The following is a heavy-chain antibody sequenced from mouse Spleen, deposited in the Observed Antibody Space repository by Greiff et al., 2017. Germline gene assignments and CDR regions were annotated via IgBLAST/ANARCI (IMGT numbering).Heavy chain of an antibody. J-gene: IGHJ4*01. D-gene: IGHD3-2*01. V-gene: IGHV14-4*01. Sequence: VQLQQSGAELVRPGASVKLSCTASGFNIKDDYMHWVKQRPEQGLEWIGWIDPENGDTEYASKFQGKATIPADTSSNTAYLQLSSMTSEDTAVYYCTTRTARYYAMDYWGQGTSVTVSS. CDR2: IDPENGDT. CDR3: TTRTARYYAMDY. CDR1: GFNIKDDY.